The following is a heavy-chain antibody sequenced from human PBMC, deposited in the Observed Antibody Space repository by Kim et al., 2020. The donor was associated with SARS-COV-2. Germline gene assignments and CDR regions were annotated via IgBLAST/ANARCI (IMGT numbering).Heavy chain of an antibody. J-gene: IGHJ4*02. D-gene: IGHD5-12*01. CDR2: INHSGST. CDR1: GGSFSGYY. Sequence: SETLSLTCAVYGGSFSGYYWSWIRQPPGKGLEWIGEINHSGSTNYNPSLKSRVTISVDTSKNQFSLKLSSVTAADTAVYYCARGFGYNPAGEGDYWGQGTLVTVSS. CDR3: ARGFGYNPAGEGDY. V-gene: IGHV4-34*01.